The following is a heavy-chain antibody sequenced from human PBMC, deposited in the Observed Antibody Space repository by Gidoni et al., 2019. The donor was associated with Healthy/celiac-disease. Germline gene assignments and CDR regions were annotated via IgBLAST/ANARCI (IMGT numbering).Heavy chain of an antibody. V-gene: IGHV3-30*18. Sequence: QVQLVESGGGVVQPGRSLRLSCAASGFTFSSYGMHWVRQAPGKGLEWVAVISYDGSNKYYADSVKGRFTISRDNSKNTLYLQMNSLRAEDTAVYYCAKDRIVVVPAAMLPDYWGQGTLVTVSS. CDR2: ISYDGSNK. D-gene: IGHD2-2*01. J-gene: IGHJ4*02. CDR1: GFTFSSYG. CDR3: AKDRIVVVPAAMLPDY.